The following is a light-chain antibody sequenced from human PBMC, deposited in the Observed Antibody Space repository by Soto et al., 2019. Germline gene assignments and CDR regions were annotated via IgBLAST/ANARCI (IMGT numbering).Light chain of an antibody. J-gene: IGKJ5*01. V-gene: IGKV1-9*01. CDR1: QGTSSY. CDR2: GAS. Sequence: DIQLTQSPSFLSASVGDRVTITCRASQGTSSYLAWFQQKPGRAPKLLIYGASTLQSGVPARFSGSGSGTDFTHTISNLQPEDFATYYCQQLNAYPLTFGQGTRLEIK. CDR3: QQLNAYPLT.